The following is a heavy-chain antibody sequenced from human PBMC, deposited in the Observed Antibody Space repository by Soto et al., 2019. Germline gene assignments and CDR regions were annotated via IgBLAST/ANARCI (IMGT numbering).Heavy chain of an antibody. Sequence: QVQLVESGGGVVQPGRSLRLSCAASGFTFSSYGMHWVRQAPGKGLEWVAVIWYDGSNKYYADSVKGRFTISRDNSKNTLYLQMNSLRAEDTAVYYCARDLLHSFYCSSTRCYNAADYWGQGTLVPVSS. D-gene: IGHD2-2*02. CDR2: IWYDGSNK. CDR1: GFTFSSYG. CDR3: ARDLLHSFYCSSTRCYNAADY. J-gene: IGHJ4*02. V-gene: IGHV3-33*01.